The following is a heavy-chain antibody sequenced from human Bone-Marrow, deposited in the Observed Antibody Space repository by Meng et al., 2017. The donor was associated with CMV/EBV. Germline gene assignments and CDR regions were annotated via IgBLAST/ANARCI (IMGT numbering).Heavy chain of an antibody. J-gene: IGHJ3*02. D-gene: IGHD1-14*01. CDR1: GFTFSSYG. CDR2: IRYDGSNK. CDR3: ATIEAIGPENQGDASDI. Sequence: GESLKISCAASGFTFSSYGMHWVRQAPGKGLEWVAFIRYDGSNKYYADSVKGRFTISRDNAKNSLYLQMSSLRAEDTAVYYCATIEAIGPENQGDASDIWGQGTMVTVSS. V-gene: IGHV3-30*02.